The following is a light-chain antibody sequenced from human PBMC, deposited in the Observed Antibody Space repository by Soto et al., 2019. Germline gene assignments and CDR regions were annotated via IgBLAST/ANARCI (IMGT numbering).Light chain of an antibody. CDR1: QSVGSY. Sequence: EIVLTQSPATLSLCPGERATLSCRASQSVGSYFAWYQQKPGQAPRLLIYDAFSRATGIPARFSGSGSGTDFTLTISSLEPEDFAVYFCQQRSSWPLTFGGGTTVEIK. V-gene: IGKV3-11*01. CDR3: QQRSSWPLT. CDR2: DAF. J-gene: IGKJ4*01.